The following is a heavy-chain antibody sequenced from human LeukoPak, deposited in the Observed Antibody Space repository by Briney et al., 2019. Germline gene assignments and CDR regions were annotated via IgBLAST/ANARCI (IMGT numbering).Heavy chain of an antibody. D-gene: IGHD6-19*01. CDR3: AKDNVAVAGTSAAFDY. V-gene: IGHV3-9*01. CDR1: GFTFDDYA. CDR2: ISWNSGSI. Sequence: GGSLRLSCAASGFTFDDYAMHWVRQAPGKGLEWVPGISWNSGSIGYADSVKGRFTISRDNAKNSLYLQMNSLRAEDTALYYCAKDNVAVAGTSAAFDYWGQGTLVTVSS. J-gene: IGHJ4*02.